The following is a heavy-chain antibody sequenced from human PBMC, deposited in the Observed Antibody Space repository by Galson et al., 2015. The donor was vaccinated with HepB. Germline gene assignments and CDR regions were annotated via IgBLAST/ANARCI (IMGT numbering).Heavy chain of an antibody. CDR3: AKVGVVGATPDY. V-gene: IGHV3-30*02. CDR2: IRYDGSNK. D-gene: IGHD1-26*01. CDR1: GFTFSSYG. J-gene: IGHJ4*02. Sequence: SLRLSCAASGFTFSSYGMHWVRQAPGKGLEWVAFIRYDGSNKYYADSVKGRFTTSRDNSKNTLYLQMNSLRAEDTAVYYCAKVGVVGATPDYWGQGTLVTVSS.